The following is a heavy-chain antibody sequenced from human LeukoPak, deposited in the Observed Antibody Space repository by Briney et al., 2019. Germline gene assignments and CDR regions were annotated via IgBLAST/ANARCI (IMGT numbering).Heavy chain of an antibody. J-gene: IGHJ4*02. CDR3: AKDGRYTYYYYFDY. CDR1: GFTFSSYA. D-gene: IGHD5-18*01. Sequence: GGSLRLSCAASGFTFSSYAMSWVRQAPGKGLEWVSSISNSGGSTYYADSVKGRFTISRDNSKNTMYLQMNSLRAEDTAVYYYAKDGRYTYYYYFDYWGQGTLVTVSS. V-gene: IGHV3-23*01. CDR2: ISNSGGST.